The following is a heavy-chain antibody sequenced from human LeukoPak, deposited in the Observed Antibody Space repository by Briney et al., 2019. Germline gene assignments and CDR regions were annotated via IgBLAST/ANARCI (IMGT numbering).Heavy chain of an antibody. J-gene: IGHJ5*02. D-gene: IGHD6-19*01. CDR1: GYTFTSYG. CDR3: AREEKERSGWYVRFDP. CDR2: ISAYNGST. Sequence: ASVKVSCKASGYTFTSYGISWVRQAPGQGLEWMGWISAYNGSTNYAQKFQGRVTMTTDTSTSTAYMELRSLRSDDTAIYYCAREEKERSGWYVRFDPWGQGTLVTVSS. V-gene: IGHV1-18*01.